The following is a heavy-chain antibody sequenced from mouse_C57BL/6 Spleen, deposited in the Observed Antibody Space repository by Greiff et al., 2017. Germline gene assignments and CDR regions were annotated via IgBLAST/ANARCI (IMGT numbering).Heavy chain of an antibody. CDR2: INPNNGGT. V-gene: IGHV1-26*01. CDR3: ARGGYGKGWAMDY. Sequence: VQLQQSGPELVKPGASVKISCKASGYTFTDYYMNWVKQSHGKSLEWIGDINPNNGGTSYNQKFKGKATLTVDKSSSTAYMELRSLTSEDSAVYYCARGGYGKGWAMDYWGQGTSVTVSS. J-gene: IGHJ4*01. CDR1: GYTFTDYY. D-gene: IGHD1-1*01.